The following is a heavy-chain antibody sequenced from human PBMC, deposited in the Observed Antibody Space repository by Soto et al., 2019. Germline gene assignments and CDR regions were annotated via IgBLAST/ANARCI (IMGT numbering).Heavy chain of an antibody. CDR1: GFTFSDYY. J-gene: IGHJ5*02. CDR2: ISSSGSTI. V-gene: IGHV3-11*01. Sequence: QVQLVESGGGLVKPGGSLRLSCAASGFTFSDYYMSWIRQAPGKGLEWVAYISSSGSTIYYADSVKGRFTISRDNAKNSLYLQMNSLRAEDTAVYYCARDEEGVLRNFDWFKSGWCDPWGQVTLVTVSS. CDR3: ARDEEGVLRNFDWFKSGWCDP. D-gene: IGHD3-9*01.